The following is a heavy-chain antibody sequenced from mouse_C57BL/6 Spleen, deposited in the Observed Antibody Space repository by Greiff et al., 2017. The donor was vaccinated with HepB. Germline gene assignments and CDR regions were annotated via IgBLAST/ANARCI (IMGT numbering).Heavy chain of an antibody. Sequence: VQLQQSGAELARPGASVKLSCKASGYTFTSYGISWVKQRTGQGLEWIGEIYPRSGNTYYNEKFKGKATLTADKSSSTAYMELRSLTSEDSAVYFCARFGDYDGNAMDYWGQGTSVTVSS. CDR1: GYTFTSYG. CDR2: IYPRSGNT. D-gene: IGHD2-4*01. CDR3: ARFGDYDGNAMDY. J-gene: IGHJ4*01. V-gene: IGHV1-81*01.